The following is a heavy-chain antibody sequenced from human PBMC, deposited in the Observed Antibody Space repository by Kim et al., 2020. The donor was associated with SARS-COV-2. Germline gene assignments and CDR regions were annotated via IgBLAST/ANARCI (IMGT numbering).Heavy chain of an antibody. CDR3: ARGPWSYCSGGSCYRFGPEYFQH. CDR2: IYYSGST. V-gene: IGHV4-31*03. CDR1: GGSISSGCYY. Sequence: SETLSLTCTVSGGSISSGCYYWSWIRQHPGKGLEWIGYIYYSGSTYYNPSLKSRVTISVDTSKNQFSLKLSSVTAADTAVYYCARGPWSYCSGGSCYRFGPEYFQHWGQGTLVTVSS. D-gene: IGHD2-15*01. J-gene: IGHJ1*01.